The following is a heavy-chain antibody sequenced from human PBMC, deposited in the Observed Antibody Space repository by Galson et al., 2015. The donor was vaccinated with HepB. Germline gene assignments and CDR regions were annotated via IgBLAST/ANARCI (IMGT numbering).Heavy chain of an antibody. V-gene: IGHV3-74*01. CDR1: GFTFSSYW. J-gene: IGHJ4*02. Sequence: SLRLSCAASGFTFSSYWMHWVRQAPGKGLVWVSRINSDGSSTSYADSVKGRFTISRDNAKNTLYLQMNSLRAEDTAVYYCASPPRQQLVPIDYWGQGTLVTVSS. D-gene: IGHD6-13*01. CDR2: INSDGSST. CDR3: ASPPRQQLVPIDY.